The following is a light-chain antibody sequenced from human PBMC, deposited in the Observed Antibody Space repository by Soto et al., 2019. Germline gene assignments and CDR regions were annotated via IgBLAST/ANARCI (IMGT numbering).Light chain of an antibody. CDR2: KAS. CDR1: QSISTY. J-gene: IGKJ1*01. CDR3: QHYHNWPPET. Sequence: DIQMTQSPSTLSASVGDRVTITCWASQSISTYLAWYRHKPGEAPKLLIYKASTLESGVPSRFSGSASGTEFTLTISSLQPDDFAVYYCQHYHNWPPETFGQGTKVDIK. V-gene: IGKV1-5*03.